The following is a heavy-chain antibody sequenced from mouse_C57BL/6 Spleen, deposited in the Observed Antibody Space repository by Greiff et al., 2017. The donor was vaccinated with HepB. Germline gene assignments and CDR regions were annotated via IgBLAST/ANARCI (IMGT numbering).Heavy chain of an antibody. V-gene: IGHV5-17*01. J-gene: IGHJ4*01. Sequence: EVKLVESGGGLVKPGGSLKLSCAASGFTFSDYGMHWVRQAPEKGLEWVAYISSGSSTIYYADTVKGRFTISRDNAKNTLFLQMTSLRSEDTAMYYCASSHYGSRDYAMVYWGQGTSVTVSS. D-gene: IGHD1-1*01. CDR3: ASSHYGSRDYAMVY. CDR1: GFTFSDYG. CDR2: ISSGSSTI.